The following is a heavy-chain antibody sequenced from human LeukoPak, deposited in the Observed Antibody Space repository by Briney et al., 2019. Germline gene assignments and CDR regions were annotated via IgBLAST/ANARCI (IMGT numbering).Heavy chain of an antibody. D-gene: IGHD3-3*01. V-gene: IGHV1-24*01. CDR2: FDPEDGET. CDR3: ATHYDFWSGYPFDY. J-gene: IGHJ4*02. CDR1: GYTLTELS. Sequence: GASVKVSCKVSGYTLTELSMHWVRQAPGKGLEWMGGFDPEDGETIYAQKFQGRVTMTEDTSTDTAYMELSSLRSEDTAVYYCATHYDFWSGYPFDYWGQGTLVTVSS.